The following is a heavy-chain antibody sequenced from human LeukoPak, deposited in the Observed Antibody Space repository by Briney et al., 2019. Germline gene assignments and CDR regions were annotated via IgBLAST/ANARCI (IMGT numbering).Heavy chain of an antibody. J-gene: IGHJ4*02. CDR2: IYHSGST. D-gene: IGHD2-21*01. CDR3: ARSLHISAPFDV. Sequence: SETLSLTCTVSGYSISSGYYWGWIRQPPGKGLEWIGSIYHSGSTYYNPSLKSRVTISVDTSKNQFSLGLSSVTAADTALYYCARSLHISAPFDVWGQGTLVTVSS. V-gene: IGHV4-38-2*02. CDR1: GYSISSGYY.